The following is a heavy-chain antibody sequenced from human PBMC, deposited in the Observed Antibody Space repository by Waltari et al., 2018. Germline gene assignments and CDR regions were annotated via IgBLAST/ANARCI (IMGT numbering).Heavy chain of an antibody. CDR3: ARVFGYYYYYMDV. D-gene: IGHD3-3*01. V-gene: IGHV4-34*02. CDR1: GGSLSGYH. CDR2: INDSGRT. Sequence: QVQLQQWGAGLLKPSETLSLTCDVSGGSLSGYHWTWIRQPPGKGLEWIGEINDSGRTTYNPSLESRVTVSIDTANHQFSLRVRSVTAADTAVYYCARVFGYYYYYMDVWGKGTTVTISS. J-gene: IGHJ6*03.